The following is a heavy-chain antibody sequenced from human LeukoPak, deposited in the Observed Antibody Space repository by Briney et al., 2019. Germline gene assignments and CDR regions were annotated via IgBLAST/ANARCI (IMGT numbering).Heavy chain of an antibody. V-gene: IGHV4-34*01. CDR3: ARSRLWLFYYYYMDV. Sequence: SETLSLTCAVYGGSFSGYYWSWIRQPPGKGLEWIGEINHSGSTNYNPSLKSRVTISVDTSKNQFSLKLSSVTAADTAVYYCARSRLWLFYYYYMDVRGKGTTVTVSS. J-gene: IGHJ6*03. CDR2: INHSGST. CDR1: GGSFSGYY. D-gene: IGHD5-18*01.